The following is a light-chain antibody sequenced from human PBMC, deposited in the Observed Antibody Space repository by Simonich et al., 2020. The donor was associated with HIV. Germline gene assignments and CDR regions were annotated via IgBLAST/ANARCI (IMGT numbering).Light chain of an antibody. CDR3: QQYNNYRT. J-gene: IGKJ1*01. Sequence: DIQMTQSPSTLSASVGDRVTITCRASQSVSSWVAWYPQKPGKAPKLLIYKASTLESGVPLRFSGSGFVTEFTLTISSLQPDDFATYYCQQYNNYRTFGQGTKVEIK. CDR1: QSVSSW. CDR2: KAS. V-gene: IGKV1-5*03.